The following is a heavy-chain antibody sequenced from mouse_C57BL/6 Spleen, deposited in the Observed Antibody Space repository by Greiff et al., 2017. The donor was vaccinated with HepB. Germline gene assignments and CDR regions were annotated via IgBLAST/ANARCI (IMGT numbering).Heavy chain of an antibody. V-gene: IGHV5-17*01. Sequence: EVQVVESGGGLVKPGGSLKLSCAASGFTFSDYGMHWVRQAPEKGLEWVAYISSGSSTIYYADTVKGRFTISRDNAKNTLFLQMTSLRSEDTAMYYCARVVSLFAYWGQGTLVTVSA. CDR3: ARVVSLFAY. CDR1: GFTFSDYG. CDR2: ISSGSSTI. D-gene: IGHD1-1*02. J-gene: IGHJ3*01.